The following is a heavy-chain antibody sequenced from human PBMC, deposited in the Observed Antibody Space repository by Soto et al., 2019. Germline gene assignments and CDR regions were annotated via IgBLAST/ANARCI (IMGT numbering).Heavy chain of an antibody. CDR2: VNPSGGHT. J-gene: IGHJ4*02. Sequence: QVQLMQSGAEVKKPGASVKVSCKASGDNFTNYYIHWVRQAPAQGLEWMGTVNPSGGHTTYSQNFLGRVTMTRDTSTSTLYMELTSLTSDDTAVYYCARGGHVVVVTAAFDYWGQGTLVTVSS. CDR1: GDNFTNYY. D-gene: IGHD2-21*02. CDR3: ARGGHVVVVTAAFDY. V-gene: IGHV1-46*01.